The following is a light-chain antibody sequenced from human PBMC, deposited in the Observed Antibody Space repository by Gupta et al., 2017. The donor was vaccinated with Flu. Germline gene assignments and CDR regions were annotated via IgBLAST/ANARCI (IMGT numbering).Light chain of an antibody. CDR3: GTRDSSLSRV. J-gene: IGLJ3*02. CDR1: SSNIGNKY. CDR2: DNN. Sequence: GSSSNIGNKYVSWYQEHPGTYPKLLICDNNKRPAGSPDRFSGSKTGTSATLGITGLQTCDEADDYCGTRDSSLSRVFGGGTKLTVL. V-gene: IGLV1-51*01.